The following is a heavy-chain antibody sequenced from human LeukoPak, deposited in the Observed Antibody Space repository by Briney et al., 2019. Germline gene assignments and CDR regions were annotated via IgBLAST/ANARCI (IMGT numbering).Heavy chain of an antibody. V-gene: IGHV3-48*03. CDR3: ARYPYYYDSSGYYRFYYGMDV. D-gene: IGHD3-22*01. CDR1: GFTFSSYE. CDR2: ISSSGSTI. Sequence: GGSLRLSCAASGFTFSSYEMNWVRQAPGKGLEWVSYISSSGSTIYYADSVKGRFTISRDNAKNSLYLQMNSLRAEDTAIYYCARYPYYYDSSGYYRFYYGMDVWGQGTTVTVSS. J-gene: IGHJ6*02.